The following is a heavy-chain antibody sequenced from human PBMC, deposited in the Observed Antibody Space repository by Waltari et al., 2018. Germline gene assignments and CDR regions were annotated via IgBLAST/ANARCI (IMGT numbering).Heavy chain of an antibody. V-gene: IGHV3-74*01. D-gene: IGHD3-10*02. CDR1: GFAFSTHW. CDR3: ARLMLSHPENGMDV. Sequence: EVQLVESGGGFFQPGGSLRLSCEASGFAFSTHWIHWVRQAPGRGLEWVSRSSGDGTSISNADSVGGRFSISRDNYKNTVYLQIHSLRAEDTAVFYCARLMLSHPENGMDVWGQGTSVTVS. J-gene: IGHJ6*02. CDR2: SSGDGTSI.